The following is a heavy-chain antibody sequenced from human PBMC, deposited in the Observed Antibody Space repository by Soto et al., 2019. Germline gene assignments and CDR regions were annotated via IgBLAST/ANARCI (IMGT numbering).Heavy chain of an antibody. J-gene: IGHJ4*02. CDR3: ASLRTYYYDSRGYLGG. Sequence: QVQLVQSGAEVKKPGSSVKVSCKASGGTFSSYAISWVRQAPGQGLEWMGGIIPIFGTANYAQKFQGRVTITADESTSTAYMGLSSLRSEDTAVYYCASLRTYYYDSRGYLGGWGQGTLVTVSS. V-gene: IGHV1-69*01. CDR1: GGTFSSYA. CDR2: IIPIFGTA. D-gene: IGHD3-22*01.